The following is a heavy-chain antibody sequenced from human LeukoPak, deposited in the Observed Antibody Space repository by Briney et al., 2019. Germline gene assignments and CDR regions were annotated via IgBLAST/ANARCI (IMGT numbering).Heavy chain of an antibody. CDR2: ISYDGGNK. D-gene: IGHD4-17*01. V-gene: IGHV3-30*03. Sequence: GGSLRLSCAASGFTFSSYGIHWVRQAPGKGLEWVAVISYDGGNKYFADSVKGRFMISRDNSENTLYLQMSSLRAEDSAVYYCAREHYGDLCFDYWGQGTLVTVSS. CDR1: GFTFSSYG. J-gene: IGHJ4*02. CDR3: AREHYGDLCFDY.